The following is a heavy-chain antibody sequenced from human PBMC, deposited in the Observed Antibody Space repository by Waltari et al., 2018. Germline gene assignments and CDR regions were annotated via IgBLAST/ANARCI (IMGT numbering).Heavy chain of an antibody. J-gene: IGHJ4*02. V-gene: IGHV3-23*01. CDR2: ISGSVGRT. CDR1: GFTFSSDA. D-gene: IGHD6-6*01. Sequence: EVQLLETGGGLVQPGGSLRLSCAASGFTFSSDAMSWVRQDPGKGVEGVLGISGSVGRTNSADSVKVRFTIPRDNAKNSFYLKMNSLPAEATPVYYCARDSGLVRGFDYWGQGTLVTVSS. CDR3: ARDSGLVRGFDY.